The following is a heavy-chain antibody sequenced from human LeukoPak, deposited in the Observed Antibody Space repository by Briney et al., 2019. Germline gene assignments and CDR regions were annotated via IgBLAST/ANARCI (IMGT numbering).Heavy chain of an antibody. Sequence: GGSLRLSCAASGFTFSTYWMGWVRQAPGKGLEWVAVISYDGSYKFYADSVKGRFTISRDNSKNTLDLQMNSLRAEDSAFYYCARGVGLRYNWFDPWGQGTLVTVSS. CDR2: ISYDGSYK. CDR1: GFTFSTYW. V-gene: IGHV3-30*01. CDR3: ARGVGLRYNWFDP. J-gene: IGHJ5*02. D-gene: IGHD1-26*01.